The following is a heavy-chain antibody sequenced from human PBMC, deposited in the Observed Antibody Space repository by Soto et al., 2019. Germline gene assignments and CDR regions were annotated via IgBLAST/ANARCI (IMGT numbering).Heavy chain of an antibody. D-gene: IGHD6-19*01. CDR2: ISYDGSDI. CDR3: ARDQGRTVTRGDWFDP. CDR1: GFMFSTYA. V-gene: IGHV3-30-3*01. Sequence: GGSLRLSCAASGFMFSTYAMHWVRQAPGKGLEWVAVISYDGSDIYYGDSGKGRFTISRDNSRNTLYLEMNSLQTEDTAVFYCARDQGRTVTRGDWFDPWGQGTLVTVSS. J-gene: IGHJ5*02.